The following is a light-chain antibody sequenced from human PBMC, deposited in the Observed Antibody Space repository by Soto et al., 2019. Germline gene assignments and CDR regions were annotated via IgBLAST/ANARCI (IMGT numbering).Light chain of an antibody. CDR1: QSVGSK. Sequence: EIVMTQSPPTLSVSPGERATLSCRASQSVGSKLAWYQQRPGQAPRLLIYDASNRATGNPARFSGSGSGTEFSLTISSLQFEDFAVYSCQQYGDWPGAFGGGTKVDIK. V-gene: IGKV3D-15*01. CDR3: QQYGDWPGA. CDR2: DAS. J-gene: IGKJ4*01.